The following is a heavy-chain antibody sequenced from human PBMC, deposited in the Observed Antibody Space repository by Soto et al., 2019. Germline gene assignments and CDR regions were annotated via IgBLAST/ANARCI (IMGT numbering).Heavy chain of an antibody. D-gene: IGHD2-15*01. CDR2: ISPSSTYI. CDR3: ATDTGDIEVVPATT. J-gene: IGHJ4*02. Sequence: GGSLRLSCAASGLNFEKCSMNWVRQPPGKGPEWLASISPSSTYIRYADSVKGRFTISRDNARNSLSLQMMNLGADDTAIYYCATDTGDIEVVPATTWGQGTLVTVSS. CDR1: GLNFEKCS. V-gene: IGHV3-21*04.